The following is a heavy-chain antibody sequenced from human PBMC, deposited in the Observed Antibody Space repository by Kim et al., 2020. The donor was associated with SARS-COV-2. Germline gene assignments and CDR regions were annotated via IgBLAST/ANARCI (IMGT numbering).Heavy chain of an antibody. D-gene: IGHD6-6*01. CDR1: GFTFSSYA. Sequence: GGSLRLSCAASGFTFSSYAMSWVRQAPGKGLEWVSAISGSGGSTYYADSVKGRFTISRDNSKNTLYLQMNSLRAEDTAVYYCAKAGWQLVGYYYYGMDVWGQGTTVTVSS. CDR2: ISGSGGST. CDR3: AKAGWQLVGYYYYGMDV. J-gene: IGHJ6*02. V-gene: IGHV3-23*01.